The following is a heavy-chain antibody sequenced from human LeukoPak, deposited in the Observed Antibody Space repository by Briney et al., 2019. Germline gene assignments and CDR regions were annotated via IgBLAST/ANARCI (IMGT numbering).Heavy chain of an antibody. J-gene: IGHJ3*02. CDR2: IIPILGIA. CDR1: GGTFSSYA. Sequence: SVKVSCKASGGTFSSYAISWVRQAPGQGLEWMGRIIPILGIANYAQKFQGRVTITADKSTSTAYMELSSLRSEDTAVYYCARITGDYEAFDIWGQGTMVTVSS. V-gene: IGHV1-69*04. D-gene: IGHD4-17*01. CDR3: ARITGDYEAFDI.